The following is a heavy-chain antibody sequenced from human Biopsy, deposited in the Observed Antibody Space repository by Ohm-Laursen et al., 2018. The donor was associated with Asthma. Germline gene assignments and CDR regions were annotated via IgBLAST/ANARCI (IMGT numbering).Heavy chain of an antibody. V-gene: IGHV1-18*01. CDR2: ISVYNGNT. CDR3: ARAVDYSHYYGIDV. CDR1: GYTFNSVG. D-gene: IGHD3-10*01. Sequence: ASVKVSCKTSGYTFNSVGITWVRQAPGQGLEWMGWISVYNGNTKVAQKLQDRATMITDTSTSTAYIELRSLRSDDTAVYFCARAVDYSHYYGIDVWGQGTTVTVS. J-gene: IGHJ6*02.